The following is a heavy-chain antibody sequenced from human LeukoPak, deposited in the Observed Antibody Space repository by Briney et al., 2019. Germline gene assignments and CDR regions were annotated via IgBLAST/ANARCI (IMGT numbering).Heavy chain of an antibody. CDR2: ISGTGSP. D-gene: IGHD2-21*01. J-gene: IGHJ4*02. Sequence: GGSLRLSCATSGFTFNGFAMTWVRQAPGKGLEWVSAISGTGSPYYADSVSGRFIISRDSSKNTLYLQMNSLRAEDTAVYFCARHIEAATALHYWGQGTQVTVSS. CDR3: ARHIEAATALHY. CDR1: GFTFNGFA. V-gene: IGHV3-23*01.